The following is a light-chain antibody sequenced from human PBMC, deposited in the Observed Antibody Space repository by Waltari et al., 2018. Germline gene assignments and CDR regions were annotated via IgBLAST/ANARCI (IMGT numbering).Light chain of an antibody. CDR1: QSISSW. CDR3: QQYNSYSQT. CDR2: KEY. V-gene: IGKV1-5*03. Sequence: DIQMTQSPSTLSASVGDRVTITCRASQSISSWLAWYQQKPGKAPKLLIYKEYSLESGVPSRFIGSGSGTEFTLTISSLQPDDFATYYCQQYNSYSQTFGQGTKVEIK. J-gene: IGKJ1*01.